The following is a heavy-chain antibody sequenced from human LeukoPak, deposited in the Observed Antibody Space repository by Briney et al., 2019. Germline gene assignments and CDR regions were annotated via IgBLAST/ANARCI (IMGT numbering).Heavy chain of an antibody. Sequence: PSQTLSLTCTVSGGSISSGSYYWSWIRQPPGKGLEWIGRIYTSGSTNYNPSLKSRVTIAVDTSKNQFCLKRSSVPAAYTHVYYCARELRYYGSGNYYQHHGMDVWGQGTTVTVSS. CDR1: GGSISSGSYY. J-gene: IGHJ6*02. CDR2: IYTSGST. D-gene: IGHD3-10*01. CDR3: ARELRYYGSGNYYQHHGMDV. V-gene: IGHV4-61*02.